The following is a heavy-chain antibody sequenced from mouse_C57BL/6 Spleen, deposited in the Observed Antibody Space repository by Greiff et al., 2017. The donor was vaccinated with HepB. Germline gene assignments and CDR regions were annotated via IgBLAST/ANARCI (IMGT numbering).Heavy chain of an antibody. CDR3: ARSIYYGNPLAMDY. Sequence: VMLVESGAELVKPGASVKISCKASGYAFSSYWMNWVKQRPGKGLEWIGQIYPGDGDTNYNGKFKGKATLTADKSSSTAYMQLSSLTSEDSAVYFCARSIYYGNPLAMDYWGQGTSVTVSS. J-gene: IGHJ4*01. D-gene: IGHD2-1*01. CDR2: IYPGDGDT. CDR1: GYAFSSYW. V-gene: IGHV1-80*01.